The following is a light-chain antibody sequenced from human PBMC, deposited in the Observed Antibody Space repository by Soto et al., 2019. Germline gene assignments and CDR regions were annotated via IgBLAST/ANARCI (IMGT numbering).Light chain of an antibody. CDR3: QQRHRWPIT. CDR1: QSISNW. V-gene: IGKV1-5*03. J-gene: IGKJ5*01. Sequence: IQMTQSPSALSAIVGDRVTITCRASQSISNWLAWYQQKPGKAPKLLIYKASSLESGVPSRFSGSGSGTDFTLTISSLEPEDSAVYYCQQRHRWPITFGQGTRLEIK. CDR2: KAS.